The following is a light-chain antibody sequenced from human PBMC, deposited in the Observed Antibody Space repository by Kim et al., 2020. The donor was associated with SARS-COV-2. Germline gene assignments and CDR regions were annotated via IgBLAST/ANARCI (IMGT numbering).Light chain of an antibody. CDR2: GAS. V-gene: IGKV3-15*01. J-gene: IGKJ5*01. CDR3: QQYNNWLPIT. Sequence: SPGERATRSCRASQSVSSNLAWYQQKPGQAPRLLIYGASTRATGIPARFSGRGSGTEFTLTISSLQSEDFAVYYCQQYNNWLPITFGQGTRLEIK. CDR1: QSVSSN.